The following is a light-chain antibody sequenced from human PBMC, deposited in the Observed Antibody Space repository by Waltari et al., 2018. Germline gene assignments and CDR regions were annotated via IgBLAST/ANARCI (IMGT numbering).Light chain of an antibody. V-gene: IGKV1-39*01. J-gene: IGKJ4*01. CDR1: QSISTY. CDR2: AAS. Sequence: DFQMTQSPSSLSASVGDRVTITCRASQSISTYLNWYQQKPGKAPNLLIYAASSLQSGVPSRFSGSGSETDFTLTISSLQPEDFATYYCQQSYSPLTFGGGTKVEIK. CDR3: QQSYSPLT.